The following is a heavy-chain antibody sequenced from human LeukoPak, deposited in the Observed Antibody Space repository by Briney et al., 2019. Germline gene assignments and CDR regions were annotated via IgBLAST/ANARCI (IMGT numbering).Heavy chain of an antibody. CDR2: IYYSGST. CDR1: GGSISSSSYY. D-gene: IGHD5-18*01. CDR3: ARGRGYSYGYDRGRFDY. Sequence: SETLSLTCTVSGGSISSSSYYWGWIRQPPGKGLEWIGSIYYSGSTYYNPSLKSRLTISVDTSKNQFSLKLSSVTAADTAVYYCARGRGYSYGYDRGRFDYWGQGTLATVSS. J-gene: IGHJ4*02. V-gene: IGHV4-39*01.